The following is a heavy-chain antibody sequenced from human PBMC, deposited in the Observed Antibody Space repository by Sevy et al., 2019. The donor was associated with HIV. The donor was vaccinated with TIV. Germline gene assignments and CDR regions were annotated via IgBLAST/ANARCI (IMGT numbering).Heavy chain of an antibody. Sequence: GGSLRLSCAASGFTFSDYYMSWIRQAPGKGLEWVSYISSSGSTIYYADSVKGRFTISRDNAKNSLYLQMNSLRAEDMAVYYCASPLNYYDSPSAYWGQGTLVTVSS. D-gene: IGHD3-22*01. V-gene: IGHV3-11*01. J-gene: IGHJ4*02. CDR1: GFTFSDYY. CDR2: ISSSGSTI. CDR3: ASPLNYYDSPSAY.